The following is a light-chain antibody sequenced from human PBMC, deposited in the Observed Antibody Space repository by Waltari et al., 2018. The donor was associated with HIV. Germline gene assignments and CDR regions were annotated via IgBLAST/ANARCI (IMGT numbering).Light chain of an antibody. Sequence: DIQMTQSPYSLSASVGDRVTITCQASQDIKRYLNWYQKKPGKSPKLLIYDASDLETGVPPRFSGRGSGTDFTFTITNLQPEDFATYYCQQYETLPPMYTFGQGTKLEIK. CDR2: DAS. V-gene: IGKV1-33*01. CDR3: QQYETLPPMYT. CDR1: QDIKRY. J-gene: IGKJ2*01.